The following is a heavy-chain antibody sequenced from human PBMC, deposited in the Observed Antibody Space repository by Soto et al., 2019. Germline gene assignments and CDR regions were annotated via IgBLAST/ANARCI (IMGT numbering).Heavy chain of an antibody. CDR2: TIPIFGTA. CDR3: ASNDIKKARGRLPQDY. CDR1: GGTFSSYA. D-gene: IGHD1-1*01. V-gene: IGHV1-69*01. Sequence: QVQRVQSGAEVKKPGSSVKVSCKASGGTFSSYAISWVRQAPGQGLEWMGGTIPIFGTANYAQKFQGRVTITADESTSTAYMELSSLRSEDTAVYYCASNDIKKARGRLPQDYWGQGTLVTVSS. J-gene: IGHJ4*02.